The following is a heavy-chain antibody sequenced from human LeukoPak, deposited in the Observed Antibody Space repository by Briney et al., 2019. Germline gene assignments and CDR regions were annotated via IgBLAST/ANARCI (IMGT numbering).Heavy chain of an antibody. CDR1: GGSISSSSYY. J-gene: IGHJ4*02. D-gene: IGHD3-16*01. CDR3: APQRGGLTRFDY. Sequence: AETLSLTCAVSGGSISSSSYYWGWIRQPPGKGLGWIGSIYYSGSTYYNPSLKSRVTISVDTSKNQFSLKLTSVTAADTAVYYCAPQRGGLTRFDYWGQGTLVTVSS. V-gene: IGHV4-39*01. CDR2: IYYSGST.